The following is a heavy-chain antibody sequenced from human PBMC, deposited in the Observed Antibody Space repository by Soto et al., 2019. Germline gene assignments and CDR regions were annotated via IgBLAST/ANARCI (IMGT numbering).Heavy chain of an antibody. J-gene: IGHJ5*02. CDR2: IYYSGST. CDR3: ARLRGRFNALHSGGFDP. Sequence: KTSETLSLTCTVSGGSISSYYWSWIRQPPGKGLEWIGYIYYSGSTNYNPSLKSRVTISVDTSKNQFSPKLSSVTAADTAVYYCARLRGRFNALHSGGFDPWGQGTLVTVSS. CDR1: GGSISSYY. V-gene: IGHV4-59*01. D-gene: IGHD1-26*01.